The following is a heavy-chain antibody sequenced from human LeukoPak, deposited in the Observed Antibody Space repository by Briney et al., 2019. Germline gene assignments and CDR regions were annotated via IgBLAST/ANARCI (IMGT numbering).Heavy chain of an antibody. D-gene: IGHD6-13*01. CDR2: IYPGDSDT. CDR1: GYSFTSYW. Sequence: GESLQISCKGSGYSFTSYWIGWVRQMPGKGLEWMGIIYPGDSDTRYSPSFQGQVTISADKSISTAYLQWSSLKASDTAMYYCASPGPPAVITPGIAAAGTIDSWGQGTLVTVS. V-gene: IGHV5-51*01. J-gene: IGHJ4*02. CDR3: ASPGPPAVITPGIAAAGTIDS.